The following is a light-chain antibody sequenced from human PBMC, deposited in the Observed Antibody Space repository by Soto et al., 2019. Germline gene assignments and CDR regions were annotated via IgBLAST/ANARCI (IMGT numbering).Light chain of an antibody. J-gene: IGLJ1*01. V-gene: IGLV2-14*03. Sequence: QSALAQPASVSGSPGQSIAISCTGTSSDVGSYNSVSWYQQYPGKAPTLMIHDVSDRPSGVSNRFSGSKSGNTASLTISGLQAEDWAGYYGNSFTSSSPYLLGTGPNATVL. CDR2: DVS. CDR1: SSDVGSYNS. CDR3: NSFTSSSPYL.